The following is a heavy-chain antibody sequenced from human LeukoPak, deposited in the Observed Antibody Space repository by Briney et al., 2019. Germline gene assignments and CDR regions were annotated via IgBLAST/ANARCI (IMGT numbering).Heavy chain of an antibody. V-gene: IGHV1-2*02. CDR2: INPNSGGT. D-gene: IGHD3-22*01. CDR1: GYTFTGYY. CDR3: ARDLGWRDSSGSSDY. Sequence: ASVKVSCQASGYTFTGYYMHWVRQAPGQGLEWMGWINPNSGGTNYAQKFQGRVTMTRDTSISTAYMELSRLRSDDTAVYYCARDLGWRDSSGSSDYWGQGTLVTVSS. J-gene: IGHJ4*02.